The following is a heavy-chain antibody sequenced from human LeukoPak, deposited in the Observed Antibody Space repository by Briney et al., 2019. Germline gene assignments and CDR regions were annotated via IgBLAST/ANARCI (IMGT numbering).Heavy chain of an antibody. V-gene: IGHV3-23*01. J-gene: IGHJ4*02. Sequence: GGSLRLSWAASGFTFSSYAMSWVRQAPGKGLEWVSAISGSGGSTYYADSVKGRFTISRDNSKNTLYLQMNSLRAEDTAVYYCAKGPSSSGWRYYFDYWGQGTLVTVSS. CDR2: ISGSGGST. CDR3: AKGPSSSGWRYYFDY. D-gene: IGHD6-19*01. CDR1: GFTFSSYA.